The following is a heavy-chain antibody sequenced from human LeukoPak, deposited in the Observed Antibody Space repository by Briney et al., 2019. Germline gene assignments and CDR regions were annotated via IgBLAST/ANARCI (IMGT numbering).Heavy chain of an antibody. CDR2: ISAYNGNT. V-gene: IGHV1-18*01. D-gene: IGHD2-2*01. J-gene: IGHJ2*01. CDR3: ARSVCASTSCPKRGLFDL. Sequence: ASVKVSCKASGYTFTSYGISWVRQAPGQGLEWMGWISAYNGNTNYAQKLQGRVTMTTDTSTSTAYMELRSLRSDDTAVYYCARSVCASTSCPKRGLFDLWGRGTLVTVSS. CDR1: GYTFTSYG.